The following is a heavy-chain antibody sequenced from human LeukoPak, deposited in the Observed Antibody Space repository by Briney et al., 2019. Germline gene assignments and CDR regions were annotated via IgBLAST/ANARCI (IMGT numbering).Heavy chain of an antibody. J-gene: IGHJ4*02. CDR3: ARWDDSAWAFGN. D-gene: IGHD6-19*01. CDR2: IAHSGTT. Sequence: SETLSLTCIVSGGSISRYSWNWIRQSPGKGLEWVGYIAHSGTTSYKSSLKSRVTISVDTSKNQLSLRLTSVTAADTAVYYCARWDDSAWAFGNWGPGTLVTVS. V-gene: IGHV4-59*08. CDR1: GGSISRYS.